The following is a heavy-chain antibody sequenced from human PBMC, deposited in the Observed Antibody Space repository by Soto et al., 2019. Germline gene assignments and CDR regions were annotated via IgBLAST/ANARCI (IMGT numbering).Heavy chain of an antibody. J-gene: IGHJ3*02. CDR3: ARHGSGDRTFDI. V-gene: IGHV4-59*08. CDR2: IYYSGST. CDR1: GDSISTYY. D-gene: IGHD3-3*01. Sequence: PSETLSLTCAVSGDSISTYYWSWIRQPPGRRLEWIGYIYYSGSTNQNPSLNSRVTMSVDTSKKQVSLKLTSVTAADTAVYYCARHGSGDRTFDIWGQGTMVTVSS.